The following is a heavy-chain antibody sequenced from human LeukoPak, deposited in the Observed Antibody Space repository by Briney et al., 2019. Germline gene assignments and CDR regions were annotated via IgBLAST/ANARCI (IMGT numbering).Heavy chain of an antibody. CDR1: GYSISSGYY. Sequence: PSETLSLTCAVSGYSISSGYYWGWIRQPSGKGLEWIGSIYHSGSTYYNPSLKSRVTISVDTSKNHFSLKLSSVTAADTAVYYCARPRRDSSGWYIDYWGQGTLVTVSS. CDR3: ARPRRDSSGWYIDY. V-gene: IGHV4-38-2*01. D-gene: IGHD6-19*01. J-gene: IGHJ4*02. CDR2: IYHSGST.